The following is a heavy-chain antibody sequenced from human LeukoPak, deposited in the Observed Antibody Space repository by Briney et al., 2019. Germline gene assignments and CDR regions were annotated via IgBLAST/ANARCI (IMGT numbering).Heavy chain of an antibody. CDR1: GFTFSSYA. D-gene: IGHD6-6*01. CDR3: ARSIFETSEY. Sequence: GGSLRLSCAASGFTFSSYAMHWVRQAPGKGLEYVSAISSNGGSTYYANSVKGRFTISRDNSKNTLYLQMNSLRADDTAVYYCARSIFETSEYWGQGTLVSVSS. CDR2: ISSNGGST. V-gene: IGHV3-64*01. J-gene: IGHJ4*02.